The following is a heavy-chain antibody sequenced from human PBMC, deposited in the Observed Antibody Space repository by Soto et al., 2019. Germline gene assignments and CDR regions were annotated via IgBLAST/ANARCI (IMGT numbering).Heavy chain of an antibody. V-gene: IGHV1-46*01. J-gene: IGHJ6*02. CDR3: ARGDNYYDSSGYYHYYYYGMDV. CDR2: INPSGGST. D-gene: IGHD3-22*01. Sequence: GASVKVSCKASGYTFTSYYMHWVRQAPGQGLEWMGIINPSGGSTSYAQKFQGRVTMTRDTSTSTVYMELSSLRSEDTAVYYCARGDNYYDSSGYYHYYYYGMDVWGQGTTVTVSS. CDR1: GYTFTSYY.